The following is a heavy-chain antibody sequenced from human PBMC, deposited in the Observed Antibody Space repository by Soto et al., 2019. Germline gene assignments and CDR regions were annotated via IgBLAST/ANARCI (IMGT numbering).Heavy chain of an antibody. J-gene: IGHJ5*02. CDR1: GFTFTSSA. D-gene: IGHD3-10*01. CDR2: IVVGSGNT. Sequence: GASVKVSCKASGFTFTSSAVQWVRQARGQRLEWIGWIVVGSGNTNYAQKFQERVTITRDMSTSTAYMELSSLRSEDTAVYYCAADRSMVRGVIAPWGQGTLVTVSS. CDR3: AADRSMVRGVIAP. V-gene: IGHV1-58*01.